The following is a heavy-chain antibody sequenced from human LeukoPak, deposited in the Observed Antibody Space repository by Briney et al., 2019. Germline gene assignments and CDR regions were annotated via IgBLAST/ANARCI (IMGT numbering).Heavy chain of an antibody. V-gene: IGHV4-59*02. CDR1: GDSVSNYY. J-gene: IGHJ6*02. CDR2: IYYSGST. D-gene: IGHD4-11*01. CDR3: ASTTVTTDYYYGMDV. Sequence: SETLSLTCTVSGDSVSNYYWSWIRQPPGKGLEWIGYIYYSGSTNYNPSLKSRVTISVDTSKNQFSLKLSSVTAADTAVYYCASTTVTTDYYYGMDVWGQGTTVTVSS.